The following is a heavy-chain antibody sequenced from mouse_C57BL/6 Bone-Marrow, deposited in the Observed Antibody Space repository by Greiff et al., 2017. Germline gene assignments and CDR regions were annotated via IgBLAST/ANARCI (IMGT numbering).Heavy chain of an antibody. CDR1: GYTFTSYW. CDR3: AREDYYGSSSWFAY. J-gene: IGHJ3*01. CDR2: IDPSDSYT. Sequence: QVQLQQPGAELVKPGASVKLSCKASGYTFTSYWMQWVKQRPGQGLEWIGEIDPSDSYTNYNQKFKGKATLTVDTSSSTADMQLSSLTSEDSAVYYCAREDYYGSSSWFAYWGQGTLVTVSA. V-gene: IGHV1-50*01. D-gene: IGHD1-1*01.